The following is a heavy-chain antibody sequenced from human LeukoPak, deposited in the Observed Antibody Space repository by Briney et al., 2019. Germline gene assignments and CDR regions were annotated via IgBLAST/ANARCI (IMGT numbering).Heavy chain of an antibody. D-gene: IGHD6-19*01. CDR3: ARDLKRYSSGIYDY. CDR1: GFTFSSYG. CDR2: ISSSSSYI. J-gene: IGHJ4*02. Sequence: GRSLRLSCAASGFTFSSYGMNWVRQAPGKGLEWVSSISSSSSYIYYADSVKGRFTISRDNAKNSLYLQMNSLRAEDTAVYYCARDLKRYSSGIYDYWGQGTLVTVSS. V-gene: IGHV3-21*01.